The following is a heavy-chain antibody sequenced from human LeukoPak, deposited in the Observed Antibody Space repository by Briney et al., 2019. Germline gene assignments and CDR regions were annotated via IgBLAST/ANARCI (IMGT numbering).Heavy chain of an antibody. J-gene: IGHJ5*02. CDR3: ARGTVAVDRYWFEP. V-gene: IGHV1-18*01. CDR2: ISAYNGNT. CDR1: GYTFTSYG. Sequence: ASVKVSCKASGYTFTSYGISWVRQAPGQGREWMGWISAYNGNTNYAQKLQGRVTMTTDTPTSTAYMELRSLRSDDTAVYYCARGTVAVDRYWFEPWGQGTLVTVSS. D-gene: IGHD6-19*01.